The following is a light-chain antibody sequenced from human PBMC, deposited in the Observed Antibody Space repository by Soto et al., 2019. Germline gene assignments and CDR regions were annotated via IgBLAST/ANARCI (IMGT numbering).Light chain of an antibody. J-gene: IGKJ5*01. V-gene: IGKV1-8*01. CDR1: QGISSY. Sequence: AIRMTQSPSSLSASTGDRVTITCRACQGISSYLAWYQQKPGKAPKLLIYAASTLQSGVPSRFSGSGSGTDFTLTISCLQSEDFATYYCQQYYSYQITFGQGTRLEIK. CDR3: QQYYSYQIT. CDR2: AAS.